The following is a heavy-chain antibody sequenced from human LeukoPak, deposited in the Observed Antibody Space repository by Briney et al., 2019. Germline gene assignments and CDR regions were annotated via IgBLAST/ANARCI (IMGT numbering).Heavy chain of an antibody. Sequence: ASVRVSLKASVYTFTIYDINWARQAPGQGLEWMGWMNPNSGNTGYTQKFQGRVTMTRNTSISTAYMELSRMGSEDTAVYYCARVYSAIDYWGQGTLVTVSS. CDR2: MNPNSGNT. J-gene: IGHJ4*02. CDR1: VYTFTIYD. CDR3: ARVYSAIDY. D-gene: IGHD2-21*01. V-gene: IGHV1-8*01.